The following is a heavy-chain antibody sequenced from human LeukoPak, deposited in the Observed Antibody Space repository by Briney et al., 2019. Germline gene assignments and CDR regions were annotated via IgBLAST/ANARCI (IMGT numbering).Heavy chain of an antibody. D-gene: IGHD6-13*01. CDR1: GYSFTSYW. CDR2: IYPGDSDT. J-gene: IGHJ3*02. Sequence: PGESLKISCKGSGYSFTSYWIGWVRQMPGKGLEWMGIIYPGDSDTRYSPSFQGQVTISADKSISTAYLQWSSLKASDTAMYYCASHPSRQLVKRLGAFDIWGQGTMVTVSS. CDR3: ASHPSRQLVKRLGAFDI. V-gene: IGHV5-51*01.